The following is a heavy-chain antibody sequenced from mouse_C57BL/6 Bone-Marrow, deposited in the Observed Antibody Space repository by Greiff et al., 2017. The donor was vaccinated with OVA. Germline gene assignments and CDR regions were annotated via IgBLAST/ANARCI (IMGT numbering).Heavy chain of an antibody. CDR1: GFSLTSYG. Sequence: QVQLQQSGPGLVQPSQSLSITCTVSGFSLTSYGVHWVRQSPGKGLEWLGVIWSGGSTDYNAAFISRLSISKDNSKSQVFFKMNSLQADDTAIYYCARIQLSLYYFDDWGQGTTLTVSS. CDR2: IWSGGST. J-gene: IGHJ2*01. D-gene: IGHD3-2*02. CDR3: ARIQLSLYYFDD. V-gene: IGHV2-2*01.